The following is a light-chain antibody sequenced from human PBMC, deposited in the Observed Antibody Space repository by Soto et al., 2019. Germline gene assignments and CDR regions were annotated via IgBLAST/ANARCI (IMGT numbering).Light chain of an antibody. CDR1: SSDVGGYDQ. Sequence: QSDLTQPASVSGSPGQSIAISCTGTSSDVGGYDQVSWYQQHPGKAPKLMIYAVTTRPSGVSSRFSGSKSGNTSSLTISGLQPEDEADYYCCSYTGSGTFFGGGTKLTVL. CDR3: CSYTGSGTF. J-gene: IGLJ2*01. V-gene: IGLV2-14*01. CDR2: AVT.